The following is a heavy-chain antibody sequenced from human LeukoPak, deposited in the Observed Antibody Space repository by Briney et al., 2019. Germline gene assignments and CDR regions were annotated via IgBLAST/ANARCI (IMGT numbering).Heavy chain of an antibody. V-gene: IGHV1-18*01. J-gene: IGHJ4*02. CDR1: GYTFTSYG. CDR3: ARVPTATYDFWSGYYWVFDY. D-gene: IGHD3-3*01. Sequence: GASVKVSCKASGYTFTSYGISWVRQAPGQGLEWMGWISAYNGNTNYAQTLQGRVTMTTDTSTSTAYMELRSLRSDDTAVYYCARVPTATYDFWSGYYWVFDYWGQGTLVTVSS. CDR2: ISAYNGNT.